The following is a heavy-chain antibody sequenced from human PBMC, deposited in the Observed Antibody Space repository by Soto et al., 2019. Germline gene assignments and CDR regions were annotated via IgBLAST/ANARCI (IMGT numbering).Heavy chain of an antibody. V-gene: IGHV3-30-3*01. D-gene: IGHD2-2*03. CDR1: GFTFSSYA. J-gene: IGHJ6*02. CDR2: ISYDGSNK. CDR3: ARDPGYCSSTSCLYYYYGMDV. Sequence: GGSLRLSCAASGFTFSSYAMHWVRQAPGKGLEWVAVISYDGSNKYYADSVKGRFTISRDNSKNTLYLQMNSLRAEDTAVYYCARDPGYCSSTSCLYYYYGMDVWGQGTTVTVSS.